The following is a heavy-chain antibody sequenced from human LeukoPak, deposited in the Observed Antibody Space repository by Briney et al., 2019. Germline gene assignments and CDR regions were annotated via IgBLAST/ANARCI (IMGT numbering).Heavy chain of an antibody. Sequence: PSETLSLTCAVYGGSFSGYYWSWIRQPPGKGLEWIGEINHSGSTNYNPSLKSRVTISVDTSKNQFSLKLSSVTAADTAVYYCARGWSGYRYCSSTSCYGDGTYFDYWGQGTLVTVSS. CDR1: GGSFSGYY. V-gene: IGHV4-34*01. CDR3: ARGWSGYRYCSSTSCYGDGTYFDY. CDR2: INHSGST. J-gene: IGHJ4*02. D-gene: IGHD2-2*01.